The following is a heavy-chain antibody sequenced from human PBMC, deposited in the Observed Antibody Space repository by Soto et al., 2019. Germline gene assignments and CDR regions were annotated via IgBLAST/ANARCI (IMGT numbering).Heavy chain of an antibody. CDR2: INAGNGDT. CDR1: GITYNTYA. Sequence: QIQRVQSGAEMKKPGASVKLSCKASGITYNTYAIHWVRQAPGQGLEWMGWINAGNGDTRYSQNFQGRVTLTRDTSASTVYMDLDSLKFEDTGVYYCARAISGYVTWGQGTLVTVSS. CDR3: ARAISGYVT. J-gene: IGHJ4*02. V-gene: IGHV1-3*01. D-gene: IGHD5-12*01.